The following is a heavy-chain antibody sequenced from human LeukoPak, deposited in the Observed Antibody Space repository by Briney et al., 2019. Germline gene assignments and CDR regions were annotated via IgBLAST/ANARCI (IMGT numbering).Heavy chain of an antibody. CDR2: IWYDGSNK. V-gene: IGHV3-33*06. CDR1: GFTFSSYG. D-gene: IGHD5-24*01. CDR3: AKGQGDGYRSHLRYYYMDV. J-gene: IGHJ6*03. Sequence: PGRSLRLSCAASGFTFSSYGVHWVRQAPGKGLEWVAVIWYDGSNKYYADSVKGRFTISRDNSKNTLYLQMNSLRAEDTAVYYCAKGQGDGYRSHLRYYYMDVWGKGTTVTVSS.